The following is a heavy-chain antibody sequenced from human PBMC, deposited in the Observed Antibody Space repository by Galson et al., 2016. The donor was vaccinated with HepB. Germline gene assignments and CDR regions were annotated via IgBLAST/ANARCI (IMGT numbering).Heavy chain of an antibody. CDR3: VEQRKGAPYGMDV. D-gene: IGHD1/OR15-1a*01. J-gene: IGHJ6*02. CDR2: IYSGGTT. V-gene: IGHV3-53*01. CDR1: GFTVSSEY. Sequence: SLRLSCAASGFTVSSEYMNWVRHAPGKGLEWVSVIYSGGTTYYADSVKGRFTISRDNSKNTVYLQMNSLRAEDTAVYYCVEQRKGAPYGMDVWGQGTTVTVSS.